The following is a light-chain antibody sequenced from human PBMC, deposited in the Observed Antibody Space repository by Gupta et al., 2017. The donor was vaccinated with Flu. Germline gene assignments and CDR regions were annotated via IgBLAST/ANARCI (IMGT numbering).Light chain of an antibody. CDR3: QHDNSFPLP. CDR1: QGLSTY. Sequence: DIQMTQSHSSLYASVGDRVTITCRASQGLSTYLGRFQQKPGRAHKSLIYAASRLQSGFPSKFSGSGSVTDFTLTISSLQPEDFATYYCQHDNSFPLPFGGGTKVEIK. V-gene: IGKV1-16*02. CDR2: AAS. J-gene: IGKJ4*01.